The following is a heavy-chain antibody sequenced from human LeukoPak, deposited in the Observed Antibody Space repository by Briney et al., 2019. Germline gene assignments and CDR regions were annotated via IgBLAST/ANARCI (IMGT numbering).Heavy chain of an antibody. CDR1: GYSISSGYY. J-gene: IGHJ4*02. CDR2: IYHSGST. CDR3: ARDLEYSSSSSSAAFDY. Sequence: PSETLSLTCTVYGYSISSGYYWGWIRQPPGKGLEWIGSIYHSGSTYYNPSLKSRVTISVDTSKNQFSLKLSSVTAADTAVYYCARDLEYSSSSSSAAFDYWGQGTLVTVSS. D-gene: IGHD6-6*01. V-gene: IGHV4-38-2*02.